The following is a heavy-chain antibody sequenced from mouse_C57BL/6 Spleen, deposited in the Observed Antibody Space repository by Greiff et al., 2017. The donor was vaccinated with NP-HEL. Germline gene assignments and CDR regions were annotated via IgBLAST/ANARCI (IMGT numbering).Heavy chain of an antibody. J-gene: IGHJ4*01. Sequence: EVKLVESEGGLVQPGSSMKLSCTASGFTFSDYYMAWVRQVPEKGLEWVANINYDGSSTYYLDSLKSRFIISRDNAKNILYLQMSSLKSDDTATYYCARGDYDYAMDYWGQGTSVTVSS. V-gene: IGHV5-16*01. D-gene: IGHD2-4*01. CDR2: INYDGSST. CDR3: ARGDYDYAMDY. CDR1: GFTFSDYY.